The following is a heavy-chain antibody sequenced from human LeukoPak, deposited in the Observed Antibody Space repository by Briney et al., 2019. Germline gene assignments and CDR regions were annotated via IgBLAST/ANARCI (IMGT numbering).Heavy chain of an antibody. CDR3: ARESSGYFY. CDR1: GFNFSSYS. Sequence: MSGGSLRLSCAASGFNFSSYSMNWVRQAPGKGLEWVSSISSSSSFRYYADSVKGRFTISRDNARNSLYLQMNSLRAEDTAVYYCARESSGYFYWGQGTLDTVSS. D-gene: IGHD3-22*01. CDR2: ISSSSSFR. J-gene: IGHJ4*02. V-gene: IGHV3-21*01.